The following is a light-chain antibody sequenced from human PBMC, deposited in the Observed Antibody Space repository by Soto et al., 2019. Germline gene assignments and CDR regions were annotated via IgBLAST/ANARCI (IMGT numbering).Light chain of an antibody. Sequence: DIQMTQSPSTLSASVGDRVTITCRASQSISSWLAWYQQKPGKAPKLLIYKASSLESGVPSRFSGSGSGTEFTLTISSLQPDDFANYYCQQYNSYSYTFGQVTKLEIK. V-gene: IGKV1-5*03. CDR1: QSISSW. CDR2: KAS. J-gene: IGKJ2*01. CDR3: QQYNSYSYT.